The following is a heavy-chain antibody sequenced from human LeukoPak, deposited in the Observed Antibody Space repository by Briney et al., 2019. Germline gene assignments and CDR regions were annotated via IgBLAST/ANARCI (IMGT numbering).Heavy chain of an antibody. CDR1: GVSISSSNSY. V-gene: IGHV4-39*07. Sequence: PSETLSLTCTVSGVSISSSNSYWGWIRQPPGKGLEWIGEINHSGSTNYNASLKSRVTISEDTSKNQFSLKMTSVTAADTAVYYCARGRWGGNAFDIWGQGTMVTVSS. CDR3: ARGRWGGNAFDI. CDR2: INHSGST. D-gene: IGHD3-10*01. J-gene: IGHJ3*02.